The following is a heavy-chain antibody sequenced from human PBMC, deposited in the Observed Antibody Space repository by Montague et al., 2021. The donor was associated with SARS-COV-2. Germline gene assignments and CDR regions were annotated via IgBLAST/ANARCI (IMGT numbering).Heavy chain of an antibody. Sequence: SETLSLTCTVSGGSISSYYWSWIRQHPGKGLEWIGYIYYSGSTNYYTSLKSRVTISVDTSKNQFSLKLSSVIAADTAVYYCARGSGWMGNAFDIWGQGTMVTVSS. V-gene: IGHV4-59*01. J-gene: IGHJ3*02. CDR1: GGSISSYY. CDR3: ARGSGWMGNAFDI. CDR2: IYYSGST. D-gene: IGHD6-19*01.